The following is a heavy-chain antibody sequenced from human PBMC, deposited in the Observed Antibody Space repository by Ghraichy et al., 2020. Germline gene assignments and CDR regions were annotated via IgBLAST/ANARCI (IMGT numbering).Heavy chain of an antibody. CDR3: ARDRDGYTLDAFDI. J-gene: IGHJ3*02. Sequence: GESLNISCAASGFTFSSYGMHWVRQAPGKGLEWVAVIWYDGSNKYYADSVKGRFTISRDNSKNTLYLQMNSLRAEDTAVYYCARDRDGYTLDAFDIWGQGTMVTVSS. D-gene: IGHD5-24*01. V-gene: IGHV3-33*01. CDR1: GFTFSSYG. CDR2: IWYDGSNK.